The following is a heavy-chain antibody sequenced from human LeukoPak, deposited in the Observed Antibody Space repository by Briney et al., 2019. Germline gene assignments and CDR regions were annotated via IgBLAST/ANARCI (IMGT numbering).Heavy chain of an antibody. CDR1: NGSIKNDGYY. D-gene: IGHD3-16*01. CDR3: TRGAGWLIDY. J-gene: IGHJ4*02. V-gene: IGHV4-39*07. CDR2: IYYSGST. Sequence: PSETLSLTCTVSNGSIKNDGYYWDWLRQPPGKGLEWIGSIYYSGSTFYRPSLRSRVTISADTSKNHFSLKLNSVTTADTAVYYCTRGAGWLIDYWGQGILVTVSS.